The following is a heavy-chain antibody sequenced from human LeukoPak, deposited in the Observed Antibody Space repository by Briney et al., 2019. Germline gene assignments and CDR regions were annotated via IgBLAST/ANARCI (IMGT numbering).Heavy chain of an antibody. CDR3: ARDPVNYGDYEGGHVDP. CDR2: IIPIFGTA. CDR1: GGTFSSYA. V-gene: IGHV1-69*13. Sequence: GASVKVSCKASGGTFSSYAISWVRQASGQGLEWMGGIIPIFGTANYAQKFQGRVTITADESTSTAYMELSSLRSEDTAVYYCARDPVNYGDYEGGHVDPWGQGTLVTVSS. J-gene: IGHJ5*02. D-gene: IGHD4-17*01.